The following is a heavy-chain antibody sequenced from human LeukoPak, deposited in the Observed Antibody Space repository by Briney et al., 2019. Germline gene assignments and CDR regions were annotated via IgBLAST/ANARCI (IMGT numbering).Heavy chain of an antibody. CDR3: ARWYYYGSGSTDAFDI. CDR1: GFTFSSYA. CDR2: ISYDGSNK. V-gene: IGHV3-30*04. Sequence: GGSLRLSCAASGFTFSSYAMHWVRQAPGKGLEWVAVISYDGSNKYYADSVKGRFTISRDNSKNTLYLQMNSLRAEDTAVYYCARWYYYGSGSTDAFDIWGQGTMVTVSS. D-gene: IGHD3-10*01. J-gene: IGHJ3*02.